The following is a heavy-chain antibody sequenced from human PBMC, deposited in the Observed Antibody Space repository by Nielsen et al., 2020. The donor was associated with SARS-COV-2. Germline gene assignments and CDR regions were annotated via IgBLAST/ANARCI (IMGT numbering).Heavy chain of an antibody. CDR1: GFTFSTYD. CDR2: IRSRANTQ. J-gene: IGHJ4*02. Sequence: GGSLRLSCAASGFTFSTYDMNWVRQAPGKGLEWVAFIRSRANTQYYADSVKGRFTISRDNAKNTLYLQMNGLRADDTAVYYCARLWDDGYYFDTGPYDYWGQGTLVTVSS. CDR3: ARLWDDGYYFDTGPYDY. V-gene: IGHV3-48*03. D-gene: IGHD3-22*01.